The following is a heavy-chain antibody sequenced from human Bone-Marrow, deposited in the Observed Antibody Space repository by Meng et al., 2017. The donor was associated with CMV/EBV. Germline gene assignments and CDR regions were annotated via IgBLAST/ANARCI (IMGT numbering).Heavy chain of an antibody. J-gene: IGHJ6*01. CDR1: GFTFSSYW. D-gene: IGHD2-2*03. V-gene: IGHV3-74*01. CDR3: ARGALDIVVVPAADLYYYYGMDV. Sequence: GESLKISCAASGFTFSSYWMHWVRQAPGKGLVWVSRINSDGSSTSYADSVKGRFTISRDNAKNTLYLQMNSLRAEDTAVYYCARGALDIVVVPAADLYYYYGMDVWGQGTTVTGSS. CDR2: INSDGSST.